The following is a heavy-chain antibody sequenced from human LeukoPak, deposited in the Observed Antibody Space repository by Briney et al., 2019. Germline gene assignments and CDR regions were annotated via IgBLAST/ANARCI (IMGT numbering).Heavy chain of an antibody. J-gene: IGHJ4*02. V-gene: IGHV3-23*01. CDR1: GFTFSSYA. CDR3: AKSRAYLVRGVVVPSFDY. CDR2: VSGSASRA. Sequence: GGSLRLSCAASGFTFSSYAMSWVRQAPGKGLEWVSGVSGSASRAYYADSVKGRFAISRDNSNNTLYLQMNNLRPEDTALYYCAKSRAYLVRGVVVPSFDYWGQATLVTVSS. D-gene: IGHD3-10*01.